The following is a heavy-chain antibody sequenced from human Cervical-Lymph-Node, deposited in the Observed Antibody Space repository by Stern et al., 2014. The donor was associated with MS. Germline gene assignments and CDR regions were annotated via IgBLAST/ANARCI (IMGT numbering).Heavy chain of an antibody. CDR3: ARHQGGIAAN. CDR1: GGPFSTFD. Sequence: QGQLGQAGAEVKQPGSSVKVSCQASGGPFSTFDITWGLQAPGPGPDLLGGISPLFGTTNYVQKFQGRVTMTADESTSTAYMELNSLRSEDTAVYYCARHQGGIAANWGQGTLVTVSS. CDR2: ISPLFGTT. V-gene: IGHV1-69*01. D-gene: IGHD6-13*01. J-gene: IGHJ4*02.